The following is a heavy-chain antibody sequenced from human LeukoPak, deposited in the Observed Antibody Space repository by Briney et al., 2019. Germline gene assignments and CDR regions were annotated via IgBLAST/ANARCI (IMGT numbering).Heavy chain of an antibody. CDR2: INHSGST. D-gene: IGHD3-10*01. CDR3: ARGLGSGSYYHY. V-gene: IGHV4-34*01. J-gene: IGHJ4*02. Sequence: SETLSLTCGVYGGSFSGYYWSWIRQPPGKGLEWIGEINHSGSTNYNPSLKSRVTISVDTSKNQFSLKLSSVTAADTAVYYCARGLGSGSYYHYWGQGTLVTVSS. CDR1: GGSFSGYY.